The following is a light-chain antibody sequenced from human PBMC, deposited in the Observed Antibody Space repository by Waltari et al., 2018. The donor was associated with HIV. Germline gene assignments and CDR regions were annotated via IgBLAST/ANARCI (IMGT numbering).Light chain of an antibody. CDR1: SSNIGAGYD. CDR3: QSYDSSLSGSV. V-gene: IGLV1-40*01. Sequence: QSVLTQPPSVSGAPGQRVTISCTGSSSNIGAGYDVPWYQQLPGRAPKVLIYGNSNRPSGVPDRFSGSKSGTSASLAITGLQAEDEADYYCQSYDSSLSGSVFGGGTKLTVL. CDR2: GNS. J-gene: IGLJ3*02.